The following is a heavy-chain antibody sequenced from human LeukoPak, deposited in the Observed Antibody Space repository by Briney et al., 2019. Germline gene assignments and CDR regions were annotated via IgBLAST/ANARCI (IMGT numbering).Heavy chain of an antibody. CDR2: ISSSSSYI. CDR3: AREDDSSGAFDI. V-gene: IGHV3-21*01. Sequence: GGSLRLSCAASGFTFSSYSMNWVRQAPGKGLEWVSSISSSSSYIYYADSVKGRFTISRDNAKNSLYLQMNSPRAEDTAVYYCAREDDSSGAFDIWGQGTMVTVSS. CDR1: GFTFSSYS. D-gene: IGHD3-22*01. J-gene: IGHJ3*02.